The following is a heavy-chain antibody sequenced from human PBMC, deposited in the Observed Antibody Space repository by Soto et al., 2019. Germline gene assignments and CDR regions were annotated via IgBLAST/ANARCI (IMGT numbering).Heavy chain of an antibody. Sequence: QITLKESGPTLVKPTQTLTLTCTFSGFSLSTSGVGVGWIRQPPGKALEWLALIYWDDDKRYSPSLKSRLTITKDPSKNQVVLTMTNMDPVDTATYYCAHRRGGIWFGEYRFDPWCQGTLVTVSS. CDR3: AHRRGGIWFGEYRFDP. J-gene: IGHJ5*02. D-gene: IGHD3-10*01. V-gene: IGHV2-5*02. CDR1: GFSLSTSGVG. CDR2: IYWDDDK.